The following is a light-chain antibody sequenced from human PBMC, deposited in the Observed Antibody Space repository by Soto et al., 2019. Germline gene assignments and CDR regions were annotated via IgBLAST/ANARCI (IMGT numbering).Light chain of an antibody. J-gene: IGLJ2*01. Sequence: QSVLTQPRSVSGSPGQSVTISCTGTSSDIGGYNYVSWYQQHPGKVPKLMIYDVSKRPSGVPDRFSGSKSGNTASLTISGLQAEDDADYYCCSYAGSYTVVFGGGTKLTVL. CDR3: CSYAGSYTVV. CDR2: DVS. CDR1: SSDIGGYNY. V-gene: IGLV2-11*01.